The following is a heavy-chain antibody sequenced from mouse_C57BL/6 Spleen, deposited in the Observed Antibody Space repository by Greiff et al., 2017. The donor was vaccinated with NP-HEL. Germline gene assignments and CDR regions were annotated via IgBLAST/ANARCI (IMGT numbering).Heavy chain of an antibody. D-gene: IGHD1-1*01. J-gene: IGHJ1*03. CDR1: GYTFTSYW. CDR2: IDPSDSYT. CDR3: ARGIRYGSSFYWYFDV. V-gene: IGHV1-69*01. Sequence: QVQLQQPGAELVMPGASVKLSCKASGYTFTSYWMHWVKQRPGQGLEWIGEIDPSDSYTNYNQKFKGKSTLTVDKSSSTAYMQLSSLTSEDSAVYYCARGIRYGSSFYWYFDVWGTGTTVTVSS.